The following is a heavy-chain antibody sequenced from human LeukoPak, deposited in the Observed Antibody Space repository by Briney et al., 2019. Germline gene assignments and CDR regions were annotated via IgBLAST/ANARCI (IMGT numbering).Heavy chain of an antibody. D-gene: IGHD5-18*01. V-gene: IGHV1-69*13. J-gene: IGHJ4*02. Sequence: SVKVSCKASGYTFTSYYMHWVRQAPGQGLEWMGGIIPIFGTANYAQKFQGRVTITADESTSTAYMELSSLRSEDTAVYYCARGYSYGSTDYWGQGTLVTVSS. CDR1: GYTFTSYY. CDR2: IIPIFGTA. CDR3: ARGYSYGSTDY.